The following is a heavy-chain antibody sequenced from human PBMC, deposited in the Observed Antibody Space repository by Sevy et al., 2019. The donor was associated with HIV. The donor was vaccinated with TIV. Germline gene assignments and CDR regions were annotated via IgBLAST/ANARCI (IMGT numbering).Heavy chain of an antibody. Sequence: GGSLRLSCAASGFTISSYWMSWVRQAPGKGLEWVANINQDGSQKYYVDSVKGRFTVSRDNAQKSVYLQMNSLRDEDTAVYYCARDPHEIMLSGSYYLYWGQGTRVTVSS. V-gene: IGHV3-7*01. CDR2: INQDGSQK. J-gene: IGHJ4*02. D-gene: IGHD1-26*01. CDR1: GFTISSYW. CDR3: ARDPHEIMLSGSYYLY.